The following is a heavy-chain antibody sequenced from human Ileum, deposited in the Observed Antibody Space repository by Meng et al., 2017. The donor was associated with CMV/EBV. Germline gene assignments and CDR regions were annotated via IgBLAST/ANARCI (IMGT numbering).Heavy chain of an antibody. CDR1: GGSINNYY. J-gene: IGHJ4*02. D-gene: IGHD6-6*01. CDR3: TRDLGTSSSGV. Sequence: QVQLQESAPGLVKPSETLSLTCTVSGGSINNYYWSWIRQPPGKGLEWIGYVYYTGRTEYNPSLKSRISISVDTSKNQFSLKLNSVTTADTAMYYCTRDLGTSSSGVWGQGTLVTVSS. V-gene: IGHV4-59*01. CDR2: VYYTGRT.